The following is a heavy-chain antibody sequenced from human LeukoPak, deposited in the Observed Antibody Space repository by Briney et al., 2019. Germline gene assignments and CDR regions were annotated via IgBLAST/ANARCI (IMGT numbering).Heavy chain of an antibody. CDR3: ARVVVVTAINFDY. CDR2: IKQDGSEK. V-gene: IGHV3-7*04. Sequence: GGSLRLSCAASGFTFSSYWMSWVRQAPGKGLEWVANIKQDGSEKYYVDSVKGRFTISRDNAKNSLYLQMNSLRAEDTAVYYCARVVVVTAINFDYWGQGTLVTVSS. CDR1: GFTFSSYW. J-gene: IGHJ4*02. D-gene: IGHD2-21*02.